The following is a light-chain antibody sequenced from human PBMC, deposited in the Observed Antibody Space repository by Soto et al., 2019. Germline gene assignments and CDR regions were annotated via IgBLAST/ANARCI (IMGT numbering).Light chain of an antibody. J-gene: IGLJ1*01. CDR1: SSNIGNNY. CDR2: DNN. Sequence: TQPPSVSAAPGQKVTISCSGSSSNIGNNYVSWYQQLPGTAPKLLIYDNNKRPSGIPDRFSGSKSGTSATLGITGLQTGDEADYYCGTWDSSLSAGGFYVFGTGTKVTVL. V-gene: IGLV1-51*01. CDR3: GTWDSSLSAGGFYV.